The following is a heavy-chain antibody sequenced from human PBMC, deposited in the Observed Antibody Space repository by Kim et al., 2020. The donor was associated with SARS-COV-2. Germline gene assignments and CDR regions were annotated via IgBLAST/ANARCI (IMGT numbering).Heavy chain of an antibody. CDR2: VGIGGVG. J-gene: IGHJ4*02. V-gene: IGHV3-23*01. Sequence: GGSLRLSCGASGFTFSNYAMYWVRQVPGQGLEWVSLVGIGGVGYYADFVKGRFTVSRDNSRNTLYLQMNSLRAEDTAIYYCARRQIRSPTYYYVDYWGQGTLVTVSS. CDR3: ARRQIRSPTYYYVDY. D-gene: IGHD1-1*01. CDR1: GFTFSNYA.